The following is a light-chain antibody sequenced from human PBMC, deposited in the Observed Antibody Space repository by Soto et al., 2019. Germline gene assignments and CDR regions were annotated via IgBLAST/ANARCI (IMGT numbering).Light chain of an antibody. CDR1: QSISSW. J-gene: IGKJ2*01. V-gene: IGKV1-5*03. Sequence: DIQMTQSPSTLSASVGDRVTITCRASQSISSWVAWYQQKPGKAPKLLIYKASSLECGVPSRFSGSGSGTEFTLTINSLQPDDFATYYCQQYNSVYAFGQGTKLEIK. CDR3: QQYNSVYA. CDR2: KAS.